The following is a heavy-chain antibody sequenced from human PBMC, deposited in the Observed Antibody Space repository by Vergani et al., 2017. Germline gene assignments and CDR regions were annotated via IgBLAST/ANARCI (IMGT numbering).Heavy chain of an antibody. CDR2: IYYSGST. V-gene: IGHV4-39*01. CDR1: GGSISSSSYH. Sequence: QLQLQESGPGLVKPSETLSLTCTVSGGSISSSSYHWGWIRQPPGKGLEWIGSIYYSGSTYYNPSLKSRGTISVDTSKNQYSLKLSSVTTADTSVYYCANLEASGSSDYWGQGTLVTVSS. D-gene: IGHD1-26*01. J-gene: IGHJ4*02. CDR3: ANLEASGSSDY.